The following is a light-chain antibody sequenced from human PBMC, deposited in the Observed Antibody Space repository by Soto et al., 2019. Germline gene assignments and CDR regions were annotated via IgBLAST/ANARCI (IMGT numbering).Light chain of an antibody. CDR1: SSDVGGYNY. V-gene: IGLV2-14*01. Sequence: QSALTQPASVSGSPGQSITISCTGTSSDVGGYNYVSWYQQHPGKAPKLMIYDVSNRPSGVSNRFSGSKSGNTASLTISGLQAEDEADYDCSLYTSSSTVVFGGGTKVTVL. CDR2: DVS. CDR3: SLYTSSSTVV. J-gene: IGLJ2*01.